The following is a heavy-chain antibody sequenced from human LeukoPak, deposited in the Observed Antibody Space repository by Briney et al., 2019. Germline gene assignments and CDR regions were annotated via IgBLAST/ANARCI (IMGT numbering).Heavy chain of an antibody. CDR2: VYTSGST. CDR3: ARVGLHDDFDY. J-gene: IGHJ4*02. D-gene: IGHD1-1*01. Sequence: PSETLSLTCTVSGGSISSYYWSWIRQPAGKGLEWIGRVYTSGSTNQNPSLKSRVTMSVDTSKNQFSLRLSSVTAADTAVYYCARVGLHDDFDYWGQGTLVTVSS. CDR1: GGSISSYY. V-gene: IGHV4-4*07.